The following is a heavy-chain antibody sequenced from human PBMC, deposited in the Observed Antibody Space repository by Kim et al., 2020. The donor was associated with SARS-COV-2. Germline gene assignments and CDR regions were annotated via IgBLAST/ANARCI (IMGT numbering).Heavy chain of an antibody. V-gene: IGHV1-18*01. Sequence: YAQKLQGRVTMTTDTSTSTAYMGLRSLRSDDTAVYYCARDDYGDYGWFDPWGQGTLVTVSS. CDR3: ARDDYGDYGWFDP. J-gene: IGHJ5*02. D-gene: IGHD4-17*01.